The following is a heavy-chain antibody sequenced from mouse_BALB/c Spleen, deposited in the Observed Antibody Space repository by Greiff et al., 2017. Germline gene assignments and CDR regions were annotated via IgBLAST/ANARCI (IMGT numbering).Heavy chain of an antibody. Sequence: HLSRPGAGLLGPGPSVTLPSTPSAYPLPTYEWHGVSQTPVHGLEWIGAFDPEPGGTAYNQKFKGKATLTADKSSSTAYMELRSLTSEDSAVYYCTRHHGAYYAMDYWGQGTSVTVSS. D-gene: IGHD1-1*02. CDR3: TRHHGAYYAMDY. J-gene: IGHJ4*01. CDR1: AYPLPTYE. CDR2: FDPEPGGT. V-gene: IGHV1-15*01.